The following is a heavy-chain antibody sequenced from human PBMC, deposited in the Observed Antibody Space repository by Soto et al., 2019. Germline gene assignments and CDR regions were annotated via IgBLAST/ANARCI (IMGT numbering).Heavy chain of an antibody. CDR3: AKDTSGRLDY. CDR2: IKQDGSDR. Sequence: EVQLVESGGGLVQPGGSLRLSCAASGFTFSSSWMAWVRQAPGKGPEWVANIKQDGSDRNYVDSVKGRFTISRDNAKTSLYLQMNSLRPEDTALYYCAKDTSGRLDYWGQGTLVTVSS. V-gene: IGHV3-7*03. D-gene: IGHD1-26*01. J-gene: IGHJ4*02. CDR1: GFTFSSSW.